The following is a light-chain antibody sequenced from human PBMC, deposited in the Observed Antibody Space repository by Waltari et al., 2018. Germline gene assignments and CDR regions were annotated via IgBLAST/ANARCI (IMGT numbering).Light chain of an antibody. CDR3: CSYAGSGIYV. CDR2: EVN. J-gene: IGLJ1*01. Sequence: QSALTQPASVSGSPGQSITISCSGTSSDVGSYNLVSWFQQDPDKAPKLIIFEVNKRPSGVSNRFSGSKSGNTASLTISGLQAEDEADYYCCSYAGSGIYVFGTGAKVTVL. CDR1: SSDVGSYNL. V-gene: IGLV2-23*02.